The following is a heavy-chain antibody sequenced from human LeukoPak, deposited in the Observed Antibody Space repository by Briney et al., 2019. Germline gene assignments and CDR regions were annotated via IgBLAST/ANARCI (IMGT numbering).Heavy chain of an antibody. J-gene: IGHJ6*02. D-gene: IGHD3-10*01. CDR2: INHSGST. CDR3: ARVWFGELLGYYYYYYGMDV. Sequence: SETLSLTCTVSGGSISSYYWSWIRQPPGKGLEWIGEINHSGSTNYNPSLKSRVTISVDTSKNQFSLKLSSVTAADTAVYYCARVWFGELLGYYYYYYGMDVWGQGTTVTVSS. CDR1: GGSISSYY. V-gene: IGHV4-34*01.